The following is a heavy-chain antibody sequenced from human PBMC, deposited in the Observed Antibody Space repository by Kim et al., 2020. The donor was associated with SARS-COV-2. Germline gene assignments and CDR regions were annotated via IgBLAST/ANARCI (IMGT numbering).Heavy chain of an antibody. CDR1: GYTFTSYY. V-gene: IGHV1-46*01. Sequence: ASVKVSCKASGYTFTSYYMHWVRQAPGQGLEWMGIINPSGGSTSYAQKFQGRVTMTRDTSTSTVYMELSSLRSEDTAVDYCARDLPANVDSSSWYGYYYYYGMDVWGQGTTGTVSS. CDR3: ARDLPANVDSSSWYGYYYYYGMDV. D-gene: IGHD6-13*01. J-gene: IGHJ6*02. CDR2: INPSGGST.